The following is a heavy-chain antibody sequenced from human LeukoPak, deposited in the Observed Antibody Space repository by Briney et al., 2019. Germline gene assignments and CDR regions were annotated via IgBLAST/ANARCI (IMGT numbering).Heavy chain of an antibody. CDR2: ISAYNGNT. V-gene: IGHV1-18*01. CDR3: ARDRERIVGATTRFDY. Sequence: ASVKVSCKASGYTFTSYGISWVRQAPGQGLEWMGWISAYNGNTNYAQKLQGRVTMTTDTSTSTAYMELRSLRSDDTAVYYCARDRERIVGATTRFDYWGQGTLVTVSS. J-gene: IGHJ4*02. CDR1: GYTFTSYG. D-gene: IGHD1-26*01.